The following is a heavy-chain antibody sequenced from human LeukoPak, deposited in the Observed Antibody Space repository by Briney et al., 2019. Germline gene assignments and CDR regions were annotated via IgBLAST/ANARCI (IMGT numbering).Heavy chain of an antibody. CDR1: GYIFSGYY. CDR3: ARAIHGILRFCMDV. J-gene: IGHJ6*03. V-gene: IGHV3-11*04. Sequence: GGSLRLSCAASGYIFSGYYMSWIRQAPGKGLEWVSYISTVGATIYYTDSVQGRFTIPRDNAKNSLSLQMSSLSAEDTAVYYCARAIHGILRFCMDVWGRGTTVTISS. CDR2: ISTVGATI. D-gene: IGHD2-15*01.